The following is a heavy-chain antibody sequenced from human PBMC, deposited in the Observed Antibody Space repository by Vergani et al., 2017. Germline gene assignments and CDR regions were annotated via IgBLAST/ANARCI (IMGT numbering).Heavy chain of an antibody. Sequence: VQLLESGGGLVQPGGSLRLSCAASGFTFSSYAMSWVRQAPGKGLEWVTFIRYDGSNKYYADSVKGRFTISRDNSKNTLYLQMNSLRAEDTAVYYCAKDIGMYYYGSGSLGDGMDVWGQGTTVTVSS. D-gene: IGHD3-10*01. J-gene: IGHJ6*02. V-gene: IGHV3-30*02. CDR1: GFTFSSYA. CDR3: AKDIGMYYYGSGSLGDGMDV. CDR2: IRYDGSNK.